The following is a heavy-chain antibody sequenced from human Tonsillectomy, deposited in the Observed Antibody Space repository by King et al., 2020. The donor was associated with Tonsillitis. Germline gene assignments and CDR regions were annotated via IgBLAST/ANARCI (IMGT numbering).Heavy chain of an antibody. D-gene: IGHD1-26*01. CDR3: ARDDQWAFEH. CDR2: IIGNSDII. J-gene: IGHJ4*02. Sequence: DVQLVESGGGLVQPGGSLRLSCAASGYSFSSYSINWVRQAPGKGLEWGSYIIGNSDIISYADSVKGRFTISRDIAKNSLYLQMNSLSAEDTAVYYCARDDQWAFEHWGQGTRVTVSS. V-gene: IGHV3-48*01. CDR1: GYSFSSYS.